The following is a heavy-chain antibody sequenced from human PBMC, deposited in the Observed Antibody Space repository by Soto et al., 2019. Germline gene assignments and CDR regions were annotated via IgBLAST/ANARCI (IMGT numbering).Heavy chain of an antibody. CDR3: ASAGPISTGDIALAGTDVPRAFDI. CDR1: GGSIRSDY. D-gene: IGHD6-19*01. Sequence: SDTLSLTCTVSGGSIRSDYWSWIPHPPGMGLEWIGYIYYSGSTNYNPSLKSRVTISVDTSKNQFSLKLSSVTAADTAVYYCASAGPISTGDIALAGTDVPRAFDIWGQGTMVT. J-gene: IGHJ3*02. CDR2: IYYSGST. V-gene: IGHV4-59*07.